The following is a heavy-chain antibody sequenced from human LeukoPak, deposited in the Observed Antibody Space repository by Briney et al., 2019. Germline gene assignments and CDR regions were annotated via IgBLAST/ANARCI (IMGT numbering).Heavy chain of an antibody. J-gene: IGHJ4*02. CDR1: GLTFSSYS. V-gene: IGHV3-23*01. D-gene: IGHD4-17*01. CDR2: ISGSGGNT. Sequence: GGSLRLSCAASGLTFSSYSMNWVRQAPGKGLEWVSSISGSGGNTYYTDSVKGRFTISRDNSKNTLYLQMNSLTAEDTAVYYCAKPTTVTTPETDYWGQGTRVTVSS. CDR3: AKPTTVTTPETDY.